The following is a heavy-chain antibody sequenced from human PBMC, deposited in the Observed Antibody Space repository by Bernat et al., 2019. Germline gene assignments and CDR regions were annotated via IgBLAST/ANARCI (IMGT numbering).Heavy chain of an antibody. D-gene: IGHD3-16*01. V-gene: IGHV3-11*01. Sequence: QVQLVESGGGLVKPGGSLRLSCAASGFTFSDYSMNWIRQAPGKGLEWVSYISGSAITIYYADSVKGRFTISRDNAKNSLYLQMNSLRVEDTAVYYCARGRSPGFVYYAMGVWGQGTTVTVSS. J-gene: IGHJ6*02. CDR3: ARGRSPGFVYYAMGV. CDR1: GFTFSDYS. CDR2: ISGSAITI.